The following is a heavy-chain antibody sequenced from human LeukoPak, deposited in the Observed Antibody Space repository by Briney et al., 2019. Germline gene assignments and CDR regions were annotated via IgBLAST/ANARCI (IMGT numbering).Heavy chain of an antibody. CDR2: IYYSGST. D-gene: IGHD6-6*01. Sequence: PSETLSLTCTVSGGSISSYYWSWIRQPPGKGLEWIGYIYYSGSTNYNPSLKSRVTISVDTSKNQFSLKLSSVTAADTAVYYCAREMDEYSSSSHWLDPWGQGTLVTVSS. V-gene: IGHV4-59*01. J-gene: IGHJ5*02. CDR3: AREMDEYSSSSHWLDP. CDR1: GGSISSYY.